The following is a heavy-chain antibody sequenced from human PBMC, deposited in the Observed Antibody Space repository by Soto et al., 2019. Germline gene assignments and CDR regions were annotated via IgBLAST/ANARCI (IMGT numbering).Heavy chain of an antibody. CDR1: GYTFSGFA. CDR2: ISPYNGNT. V-gene: IGHV1-18*01. Sequence: QVQLVQSGAEVKKPGASVKISCKASGYTFSGFAISWVRQAPGQGPEWMGWISPYNGNTHYAQKFLGRLTVTTDTSTSTAYMELRSLRSDDTAVYYCVRDPLIAGDFWGQGTVVTVSS. J-gene: IGHJ4*02. CDR3: VRDPLIAGDF. D-gene: IGHD3-22*01.